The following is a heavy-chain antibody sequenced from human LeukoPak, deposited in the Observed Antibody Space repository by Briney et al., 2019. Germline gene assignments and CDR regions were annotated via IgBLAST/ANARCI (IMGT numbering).Heavy chain of an antibody. CDR1: GGTFSSYA. CDR3: ARSHSKEDPNWFDP. CDR2: IIPIFGTA. Sequence: EASVKVSCKASGGTFSSYAISWMRQAPGQGLEWMGGIIPIFGTANYAQKFQGRVTITTDESTSTAYMELSSLRSEDTAVYYCARSHSKEDPNWFDPWGQGTLVTVSS. J-gene: IGHJ5*02. V-gene: IGHV1-69*05.